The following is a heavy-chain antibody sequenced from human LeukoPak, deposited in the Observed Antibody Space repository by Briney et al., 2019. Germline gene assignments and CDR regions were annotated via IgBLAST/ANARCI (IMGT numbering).Heavy chain of an antibody. Sequence: SETLSLTCTVSGGSMSSGDYYWAWVRQPPGKGLEWIGSISYSGRTFYKPSLMSRVAISIDASKSQFSLRLSSVTAADTAVYYGVRETSPSANYWGQEPWSPSPQ. V-gene: IGHV4-39*07. J-gene: IGHJ4*01. CDR2: ISYSGRT. CDR3: VRETSPSANY. CDR1: GGSMSSGDYY.